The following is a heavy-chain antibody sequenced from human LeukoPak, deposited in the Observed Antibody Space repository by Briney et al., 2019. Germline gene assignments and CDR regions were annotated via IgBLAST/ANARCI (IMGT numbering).Heavy chain of an antibody. Sequence: PSETLSVTCTVSGGSISSDCWSWIRQPPGKGLEWIGYIYYSGSTNYNPSLKSRVTISVDTSKNQFSLKLSSVTAADTAVYYCARDRGYCSGGSCYQWFDPWGQGTLVTVSS. CDR2: IYYSGST. J-gene: IGHJ5*02. D-gene: IGHD2-15*01. V-gene: IGHV4-59*01. CDR1: GGSISSDC. CDR3: ARDRGYCSGGSCYQWFDP.